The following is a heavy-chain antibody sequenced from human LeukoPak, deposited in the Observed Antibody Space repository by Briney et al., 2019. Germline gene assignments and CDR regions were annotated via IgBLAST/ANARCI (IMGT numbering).Heavy chain of an antibody. Sequence: GESLKIFCKGSGYSFTSYWIGWVRQMPGKGLEWMGIIYPGDSDTRYSPYFQGQVPISADKSISTAYLQWSGLKASDTAMYYCERPDGSGWLPVEWGQGTLVTVSS. D-gene: IGHD6-19*01. CDR1: GYSFTSYW. CDR2: IYPGDSDT. CDR3: ERPDGSGWLPVE. J-gene: IGHJ4*02. V-gene: IGHV5-51*01.